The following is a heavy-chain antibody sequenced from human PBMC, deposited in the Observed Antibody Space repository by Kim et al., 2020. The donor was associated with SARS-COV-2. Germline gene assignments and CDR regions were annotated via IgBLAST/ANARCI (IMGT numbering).Heavy chain of an antibody. CDR3: AREGMVGAVGAGFDY. CDR1: GFTFSSYG. D-gene: IGHD1-26*01. CDR2: IWYDGSNK. V-gene: IGHV3-33*01. J-gene: IGHJ4*02. Sequence: GGSLRLSCAASGFTFSSYGMHWVRQAPGKGLEWVAVIWYDGSNKYYADSVKDRFTISRDNAKNTLYLQMNSLRAEDTAVYYCAREGMVGAVGAGFDYWGQGTLVTVSS.